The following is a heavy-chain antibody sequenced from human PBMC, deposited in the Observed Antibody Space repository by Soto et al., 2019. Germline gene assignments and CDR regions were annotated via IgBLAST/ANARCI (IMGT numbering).Heavy chain of an antibody. CDR3: ARGQDYDSSGYYDNWFDP. V-gene: IGHV1-69*13. D-gene: IGHD3-22*01. CDR2: IIPIFGTA. Sequence: GASVKVSCKASGGTFSSYAISWVRQAPGQGLEWMGGIIPIFGTANYAQKFQGRVTITADESTSTAYMELSSLRSEDTAVYYCARGQDYDSSGYYDNWFDPWGQGTLVTVSS. CDR1: GGTFSSYA. J-gene: IGHJ5*02.